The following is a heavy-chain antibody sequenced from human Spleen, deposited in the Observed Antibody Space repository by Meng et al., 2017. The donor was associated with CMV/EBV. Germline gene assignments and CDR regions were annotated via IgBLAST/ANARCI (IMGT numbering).Heavy chain of an antibody. V-gene: IGHV3-30*02. D-gene: IGHD3-3*01. CDR1: GFIFSAST. Sequence: GESLKISCAASGFIFSASTMHWVRQAPGKVLEWVAFVHVDENEKFYADAVRGRFTISRDDSKNTLYLQMSSLRADDTAVYYCADDFWKERGYWGQGTLVTVSS. CDR3: ADDFWKERGY. J-gene: IGHJ4*02. CDR2: VHVDENEK.